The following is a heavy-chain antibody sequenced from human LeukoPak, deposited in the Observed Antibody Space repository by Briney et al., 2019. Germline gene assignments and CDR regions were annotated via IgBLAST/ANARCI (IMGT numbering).Heavy chain of an antibody. CDR3: ARSGYSYGYYVY. D-gene: IGHD5-18*01. CDR2: MYYSGST. J-gene: IGHJ4*02. CDR1: GGSISSYY. V-gene: IGHV4-59*13. Sequence: SETLSLTCTVSGGSISSYYWSWIRQPPGKGLEWIVYMYYSGSTKYNPSLKSRVTILLGTSKNQFTLKLSSVTAADTAVYYCARSGYSYGYYVYWGQGTLVTVSS.